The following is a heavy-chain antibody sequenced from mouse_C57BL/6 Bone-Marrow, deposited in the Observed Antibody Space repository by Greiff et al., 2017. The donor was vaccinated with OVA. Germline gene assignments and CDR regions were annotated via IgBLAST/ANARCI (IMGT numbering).Heavy chain of an antibody. Sequence: DVQLQESGPELVKPGASVKIPCKASGYTFTDYYMDWVKQSHGKSLEWIGDINTNNGGTIYNQKFKGKATLTADKSSSTAYMELRSLTSEDTSVYYWSRALQFITTVVAPYYYAMDYWGQGTSVTFSS. CDR1: GYTFTDYY. V-gene: IGHV1-18*01. D-gene: IGHD1-1*01. CDR3: SRALQFITTVVAPYYYAMDY. J-gene: IGHJ4*01. CDR2: INTNNGGT.